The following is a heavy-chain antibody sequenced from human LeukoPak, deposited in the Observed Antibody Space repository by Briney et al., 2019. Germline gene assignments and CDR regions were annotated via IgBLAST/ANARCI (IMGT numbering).Heavy chain of an antibody. Sequence: ASVKVSFKASGYTFTSYGISWVRQAPGQGLEWMGIINPSGSSTSYAQKFQGRVTMTRDTSTSTVYMELSSLRSEDTAVYYCARSRGPHPYYDSSGYATQGAFDIWGQGTMVTVSS. CDR1: GYTFTSYG. CDR3: ARSRGPHPYYDSSGYATQGAFDI. D-gene: IGHD3-22*01. CDR2: INPSGSST. J-gene: IGHJ3*02. V-gene: IGHV1-46*01.